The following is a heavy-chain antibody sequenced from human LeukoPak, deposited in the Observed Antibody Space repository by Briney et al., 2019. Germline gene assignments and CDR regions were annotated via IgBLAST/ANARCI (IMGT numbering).Heavy chain of an antibody. CDR3: ARDPRTVRI. V-gene: IGHV3-48*04. D-gene: IGHD1-1*01. CDR2: MSSSGNSK. CDR1: GFTFSSYS. J-gene: IGHJ4*02. Sequence: GGSLRLSCAASGFTFSSYSMNWVRQAPGKGLEWVSYMSSSGNSKHYADSVKGRFTISRDNAKNLLYLQMDSLRVEDTAIYYCARDPRTVRIWGQGTLVTVSS.